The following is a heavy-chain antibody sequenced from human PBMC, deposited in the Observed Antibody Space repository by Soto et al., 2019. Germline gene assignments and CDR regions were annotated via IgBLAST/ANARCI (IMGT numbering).Heavy chain of an antibody. CDR3: ASAPKVSGSSQTRPDF. D-gene: IGHD6-6*01. CDR1: SGSFSGYY. CDR2: ISQSGHT. Sequence: QVQLHQWGAGLLKPSETLSLACSIYSGSFSGYYWSWIRQPPGKGLEWIGEISQSGHTNYSPSLKSRVSISIDTSKKQFSLNLASVSAADTAAYYCASAPKVSGSSQTRPDFWGQGTLVTVSS. V-gene: IGHV4-34*01. J-gene: IGHJ4*02.